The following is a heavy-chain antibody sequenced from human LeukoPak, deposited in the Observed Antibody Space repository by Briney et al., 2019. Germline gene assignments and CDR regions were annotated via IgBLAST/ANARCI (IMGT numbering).Heavy chain of an antibody. Sequence: GGSLRLSCAASRFTFSIYGMHWVRQAPGKGLEWVAVISYDGSKEYYADSVKGRFTISRDNSKKNLYLQLNSLRAEDTAVYYCAKGPRMDTAMIPPPYYFDYWGQGALVTVSS. J-gene: IGHJ4*02. V-gene: IGHV3-30*18. CDR1: RFTFSIYG. D-gene: IGHD5-18*01. CDR3: AKGPRMDTAMIPPPYYFDY. CDR2: ISYDGSKE.